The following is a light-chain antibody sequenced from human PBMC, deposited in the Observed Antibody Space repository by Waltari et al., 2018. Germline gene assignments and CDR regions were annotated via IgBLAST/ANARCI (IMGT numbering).Light chain of an antibody. CDR3: QKYNNCLWT. CDR2: GAS. V-gene: IGKV3-15*01. CDR1: QSVSSN. J-gene: IGKJ1*01. Sequence: ETAMTQSPATLSVSPGARATLSCRASQSVSSNLAWSQHKPVHAPRLPVYGASSRATGIPARFSGSGSGTEFTLNISSLQSEDFAVYYCQKYNNCLWTFDQGTKVEI.